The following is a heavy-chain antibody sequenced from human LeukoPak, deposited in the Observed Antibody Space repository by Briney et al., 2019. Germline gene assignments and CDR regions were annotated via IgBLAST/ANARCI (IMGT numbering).Heavy chain of an antibody. D-gene: IGHD2-8*01. Sequence: SETLSLTCTVSGGSISSSIYYWGWIRQPPGKGLEWIGNTYYSGSTYYNPSLKSRVTISVDTSKNQFSLELISVTAADTAVYYCASSYCSSGICYIYFDYWGQGTLVTVSS. CDR2: TYYSGST. CDR3: ASSYCSSGICYIYFDY. CDR1: GGSISSSIYY. J-gene: IGHJ4*02. V-gene: IGHV4-39*01.